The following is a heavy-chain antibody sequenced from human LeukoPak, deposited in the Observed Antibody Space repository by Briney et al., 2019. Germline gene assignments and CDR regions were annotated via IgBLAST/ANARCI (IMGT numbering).Heavy chain of an antibody. CDR1: GFTFSNYA. V-gene: IGHV3-23*01. CDR3: AKSGNNRFHY. Sequence: PGGSLRLSCSASGFTFSNYAMSWVRQAPGKGLEWVSHISGGGISGGNTSYADSLKGRFTISRDNSKNTLYLQMNSLRTEDTAVYYCAKSGNNRFHYWGQGTLVTVSS. CDR2: ISGGGISGGNT. J-gene: IGHJ4*02. D-gene: IGHD4-23*01.